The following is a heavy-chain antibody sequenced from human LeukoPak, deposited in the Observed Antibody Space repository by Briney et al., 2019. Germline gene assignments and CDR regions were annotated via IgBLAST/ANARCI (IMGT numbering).Heavy chain of an antibody. CDR2: INQDGSMK. CDR3: TRDFVF. CDR1: GFTFTTYW. Sequence: GGSLRLSCAASGFTFTTYWMDWVRQAPGKGLEWVGNINQDGSMKNCEDSVRGRFTISRDNAQNSVYLQMNTLRVEDTAVYYCTRDFVFWGQGTLVTASS. D-gene: IGHD3-3*01. J-gene: IGHJ4*02. V-gene: IGHV3-7*01.